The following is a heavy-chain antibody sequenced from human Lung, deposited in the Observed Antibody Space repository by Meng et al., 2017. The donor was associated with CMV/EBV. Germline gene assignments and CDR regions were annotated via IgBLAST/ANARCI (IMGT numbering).Heavy chain of an antibody. CDR1: LFTFSSYW. Sequence: SLFTFSSYWMHWVRQAPGKGLVWVSRINSDGSSTSYADSVKGRFTISRDNAKNTLYLQMNSLRAEDTAVYYCARVFDYDFWSGYYTNGMDVWGKGTXVTVSS. CDR3: ARVFDYDFWSGYYTNGMDV. CDR2: INSDGSST. V-gene: IGHV3-74*01. J-gene: IGHJ6*04. D-gene: IGHD3-3*01.